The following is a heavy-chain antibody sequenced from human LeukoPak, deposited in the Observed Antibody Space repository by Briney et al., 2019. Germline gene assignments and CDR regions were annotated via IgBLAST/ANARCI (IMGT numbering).Heavy chain of an antibody. V-gene: IGHV4-61*02. CDR2: IYTSGST. D-gene: IGHD1-20*01. Sequence: PSQTLSLTCTVSGGSISSGSYYWSWIRQPAGKGLEWIGRIYTSGSTNYNPSLKSRVTISVDTSKNQFSLKLSSVTAADTAVYYCARLVWEVTANWNFDCWGQGTLVTVSS. CDR1: GGSISSGSYY. CDR3: ARLVWEVTANWNFDC. J-gene: IGHJ4*02.